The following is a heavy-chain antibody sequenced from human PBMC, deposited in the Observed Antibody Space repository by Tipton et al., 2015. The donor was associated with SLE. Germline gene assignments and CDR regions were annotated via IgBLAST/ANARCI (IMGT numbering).Heavy chain of an antibody. CDR1: GGSINSGSYY. D-gene: IGHD4-17*01. CDR3: ARDSTVTHEWYFDL. CDR2: IYTSGST. J-gene: IGHJ2*01. V-gene: IGHV4-61*02. Sequence: LSLTCTVSGGSINSGSYYWSWIRQPAGKGLEWIGRIYTSGSTNYNPSLKSRVTISVDTSKNQFSLKLSSVTAADTAVYYCARDSTVTHEWYFDLWGRGTLVTVSS.